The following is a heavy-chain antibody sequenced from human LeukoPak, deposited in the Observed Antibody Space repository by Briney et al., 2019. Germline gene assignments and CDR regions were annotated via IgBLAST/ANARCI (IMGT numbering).Heavy chain of an antibody. CDR1: GFTFDDYA. V-gene: IGHV3-9*01. J-gene: IGHJ6*02. Sequence: PGGSLRLSCAASGFTFDDYAMHWVRQAPGKGLEWVSGICWNSGSIGYADSVKGRFTISRDNAKNSLYLQMNSLRAEDTALYYCAKDRGIRYYYYYGMDVWGQGTTVTVSS. CDR3: AKDRGIRYYYYYGMDV. CDR2: ICWNSGSI.